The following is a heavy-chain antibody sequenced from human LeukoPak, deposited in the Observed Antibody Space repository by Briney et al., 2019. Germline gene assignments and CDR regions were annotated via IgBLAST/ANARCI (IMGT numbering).Heavy chain of an antibody. J-gene: IGHJ4*02. Sequence: ASVKVSCKASGYTFTSYGISWVRQAPGQGLEWMGWLSAYNGNTNYAQKLQGRVTMTTDTSTSTAYMELRSLRSDDTAVYYCARAWDIVVVVAAIAGGLDYWGQGTLVTVSS. V-gene: IGHV1-18*01. CDR1: GYTFTSYG. CDR2: LSAYNGNT. CDR3: ARAWDIVVVVAAIAGGLDY. D-gene: IGHD2-15*01.